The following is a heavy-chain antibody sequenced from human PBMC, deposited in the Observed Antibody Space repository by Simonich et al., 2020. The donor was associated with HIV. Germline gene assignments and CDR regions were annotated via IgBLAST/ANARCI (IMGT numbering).Heavy chain of an antibody. CDR1: DYTFTTYA. J-gene: IGHJ4*02. V-gene: IGHV1-18*01. Sequence: QVQLVQSGTEVKKPGASVKVSCKASDYTFTTYAITGVRQAPEQGLDWMGRLNTYKCNTHYAQKFQGRVTMTTATTTSTAYIELRSLRSDDTAVYYCARDGANWGYFDYWGQGTLVTVSS. CDR3: ARDGANWGYFDY. CDR2: LNTYKCNT. D-gene: IGHD7-27*01.